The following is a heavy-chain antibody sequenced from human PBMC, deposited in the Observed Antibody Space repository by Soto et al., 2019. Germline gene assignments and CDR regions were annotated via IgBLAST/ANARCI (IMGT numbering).Heavy chain of an antibody. Sequence: QVQLVASGGGVVQPGRSLRLSCSASGFTFSNYGMHWVRQAPGKGLEWVAVIWYDGSNKYYADSVKGRFTISRDNSKNTLYLQMNSQRAEDTAVYYCARDQRNWNFYFDYWGQGTLVTVSS. CDR3: ARDQRNWNFYFDY. CDR1: GFTFSNYG. V-gene: IGHV3-33*01. CDR2: IWYDGSNK. J-gene: IGHJ4*02. D-gene: IGHD1-7*01.